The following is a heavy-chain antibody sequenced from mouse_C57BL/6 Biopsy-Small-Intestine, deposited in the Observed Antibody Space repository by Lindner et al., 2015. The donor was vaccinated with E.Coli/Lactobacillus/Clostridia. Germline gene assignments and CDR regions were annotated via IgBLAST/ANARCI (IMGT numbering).Heavy chain of an antibody. J-gene: IGHJ2*01. CDR1: GYSFTGYY. Sequence: VQLQESGPELVKPGASVKISCKASGYSFTGYYMHWVKQSHGNILDWIGFIYPYNGVPSYNQKFKGTATLTVDKSSNTAYMELRSLTSEDSAVYYCAGSEGSSGFFDYWGQGTTLTVSS. CDR2: IYPYNGVP. D-gene: IGHD3-2*02. CDR3: AGSEGSSGFFDY. V-gene: IGHV1-31*01.